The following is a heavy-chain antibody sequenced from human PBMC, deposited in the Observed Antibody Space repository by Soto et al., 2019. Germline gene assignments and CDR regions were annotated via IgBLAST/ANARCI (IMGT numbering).Heavy chain of an antibody. V-gene: IGHV1-18*01. Sequence: QVHLVQSGAEVKKPGASVKVSCKASGYSFTSYGISWVRQAPGQGLEWMGWISTDNGNTNYAHNRQGRVTMTTDTSTSTAYMELWSLRFDDTAVYYCARDVPDTALFFYYYGMDVWGQGTTVTVSS. CDR1: GYSFTSYG. CDR3: ARDVPDTALFFYYYGMDV. CDR2: ISTDNGNT. J-gene: IGHJ6*02. D-gene: IGHD5-18*01.